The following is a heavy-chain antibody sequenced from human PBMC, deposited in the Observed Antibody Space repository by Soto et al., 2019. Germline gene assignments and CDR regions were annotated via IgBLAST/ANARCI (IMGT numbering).Heavy chain of an antibody. CDR2: IYYSGST. CDR3: ARVLPPTYYYGSWSPRGMDI. D-gene: IGHD3-10*01. J-gene: IGHJ6*02. CDR1: GGSISSYY. V-gene: IGHV4-59*01. Sequence: SETLSLTCTVSGGSISSYYWSWIRQPPGKGLEWIGYIYYSGSTNYDPSLKSRVTISVDTSKNQFSLKLSSVTAADTAVYYCARVLPPTYYYGSWSPRGMDIWGQGTTGTVS.